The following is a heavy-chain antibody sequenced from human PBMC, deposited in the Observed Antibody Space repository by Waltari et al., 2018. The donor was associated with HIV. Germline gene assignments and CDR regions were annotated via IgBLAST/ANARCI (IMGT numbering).Heavy chain of an antibody. D-gene: IGHD3-16*01. CDR3: ARAQFSGLHLGEAFDY. J-gene: IGHJ4*02. CDR1: GGTFSSYA. Sequence: QVQLVQSGAEVKKPGSSVKVSCKASGGTFSSYAISWVRQAPGQGLEWMGGIIPIFGTANYAQKFQGRVTITADESTSTAYMELSSLRSEDTAVYYCARAQFSGLHLGEAFDYWGQGTLVTVSS. CDR2: IIPIFGTA. V-gene: IGHV1-69*01.